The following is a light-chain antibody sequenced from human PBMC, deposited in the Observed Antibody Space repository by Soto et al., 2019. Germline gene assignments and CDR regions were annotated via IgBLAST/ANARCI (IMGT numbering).Light chain of an antibody. J-gene: IGLJ3*02. V-gene: IGLV1-40*01. CDR2: GNA. CDR1: SSNIGAGYD. CDR3: QSYDSSLSGSWV. Sequence: QSVLTQPLSVSGAPGQGVTISCAGGSSNIGAGYDVHWYQHLHGKPPKLLIYGNANRPSGVPDRFSASTSGTSASLAISDLQAEDEADYYCQSYDSSLSGSWVFGGGTKLTVL.